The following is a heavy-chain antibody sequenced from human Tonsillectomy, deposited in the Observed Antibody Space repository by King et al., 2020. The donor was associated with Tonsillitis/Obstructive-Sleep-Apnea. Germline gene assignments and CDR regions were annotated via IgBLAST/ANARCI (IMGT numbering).Heavy chain of an antibody. CDR1: GGSISSYY. V-gene: IGHV4-59*01. CDR2: IYYSGST. D-gene: IGHD6-13*01. CDR3: ARDGGTAALGYYMDV. J-gene: IGHJ6*03. Sequence: VQLQESGPGLVKPSETLSLTCTVSGGSISSYYWSWIRQPPGKGLEWIGYIYYSGSTNYNPSLKSRVTISVDTSKNQFSLKPSSVTAADTAVYYCARDGGTAALGYYMDVWGKGTTVTVSS.